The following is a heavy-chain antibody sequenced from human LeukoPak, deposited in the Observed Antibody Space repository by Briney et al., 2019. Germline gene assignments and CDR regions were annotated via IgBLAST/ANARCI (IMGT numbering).Heavy chain of an antibody. CDR1: GFTFSSYA. V-gene: IGHV3-23*01. CDR3: AKHTHSSEAYYFDY. D-gene: IGHD3-22*01. J-gene: IGHJ4*02. CDR2: ISGSGGST. Sequence: PGGSLRLSCAASGFTFSSYAMSWVRQAPGKGLEWVSAISGSGGSTYYADSVKGWFTISRDNSKNTLYLQMNSLRAEDTAVYYYAKHTHSSEAYYFDYWGQGTLVTVSS.